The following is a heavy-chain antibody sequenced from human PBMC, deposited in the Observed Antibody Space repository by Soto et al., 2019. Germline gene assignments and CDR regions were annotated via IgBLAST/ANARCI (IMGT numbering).Heavy chain of an antibody. D-gene: IGHD5-12*01. Sequence: ASVKVSCKASGYTFTGYYMHWVRQAPGQGLEWMGWINPNSGGTNYAQKFQGWVTMTRDTSISTAYMELSRLRSDDTAVYYCARALRKVGYTSPLYYYYYMDVWGKGTTVTVSS. V-gene: IGHV1-2*04. J-gene: IGHJ6*03. CDR1: GYTFTGYY. CDR3: ARALRKVGYTSPLYYYYYMDV. CDR2: INPNSGGT.